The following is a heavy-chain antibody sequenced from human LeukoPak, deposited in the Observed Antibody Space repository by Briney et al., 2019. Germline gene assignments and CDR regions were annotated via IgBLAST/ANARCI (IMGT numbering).Heavy chain of an antibody. Sequence: SETLSLTCTVSGGSISSYYWSWIRQPPGTGLEWIGYVYDSGSTNYNPSLKSRVTISVDTSKNQFSLKLSSVTAADTAVYYCARHTPDPAAPLDPWGQGTLVTVSS. CDR2: VYDSGST. V-gene: IGHV4-59*08. J-gene: IGHJ5*02. CDR1: GGSISSYY. CDR3: ARHTPDPAAPLDP. D-gene: IGHD2-2*01.